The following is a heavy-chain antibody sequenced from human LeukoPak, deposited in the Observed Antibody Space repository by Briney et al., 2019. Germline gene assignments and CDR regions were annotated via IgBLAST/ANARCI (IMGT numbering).Heavy chain of an antibody. V-gene: IGHV3-33*08. Sequence: QPGRSLRLSCVASGFIFSSYGMHWVRRAPDKGLEWVAVIWYDGSNKYYADSVKGRLTISRDISKNTLNLQMNSLRVEDTAVYYCARDVSRGYLRPLDVWGQGTTVTVSS. CDR1: GFIFSSYG. CDR3: ARDVSRGYLRPLDV. CDR2: IWYDGSNK. D-gene: IGHD5-18*01. J-gene: IGHJ6*02.